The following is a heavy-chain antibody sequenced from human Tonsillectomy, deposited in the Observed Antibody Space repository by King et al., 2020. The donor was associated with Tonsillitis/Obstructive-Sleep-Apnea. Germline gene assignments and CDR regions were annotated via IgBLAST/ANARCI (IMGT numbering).Heavy chain of an antibody. CDR3: ARAPSSSYFYYYYMDV. D-gene: IGHD6-6*01. CDR1: GFSLSNAGMG. V-gene: IGHV2-26*01. CDR2: IFSNDEK. Sequence: LTLKESGPVLVKPTETLTLTCTVSGFSLSNAGMGVSWIRQPPGKALEWLAHIFSNDEKSYNTSLESRLTISKDTSRSQVVLTMTNMDPVDTATYYCARAPSSSYFYYYYMDVWGKGTTVTVSS. J-gene: IGHJ6*03.